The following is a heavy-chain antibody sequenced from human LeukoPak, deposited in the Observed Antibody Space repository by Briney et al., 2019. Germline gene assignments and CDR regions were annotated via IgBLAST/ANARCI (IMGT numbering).Heavy chain of an antibody. CDR3: VKDYYGSGSYGWFDP. V-gene: IGHV3-64D*08. D-gene: IGHD3-10*01. J-gene: IGHJ5*02. Sequence: PGGSLRLSCSASGFSFSIYNMHCVRQAPGKGLEYVSGISSNGGSTYYADSVKGRFTISRDNSKSTLYLQMSSLRPEDTALYYCVKDYYGSGSYGWFDPWGQGTLVTVSS. CDR1: GFSFSIYN. CDR2: ISSNGGST.